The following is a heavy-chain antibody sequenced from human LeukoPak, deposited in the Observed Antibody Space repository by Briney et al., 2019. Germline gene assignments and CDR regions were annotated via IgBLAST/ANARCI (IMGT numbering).Heavy chain of an antibody. CDR3: ARGARGPDY. J-gene: IGHJ4*02. Sequence: GGSLGLSCAAPGFPFSDYYMSWIRQAPGKGLQWVSFISTSSSYTTYADSVKGRFTISRDDAKNSLYLQMNSLRVEDTAVYYCARGARGPDYWGQGTLVTVSS. V-gene: IGHV3-11*06. CDR1: GFPFSDYY. CDR2: ISTSSSYT. D-gene: IGHD2-15*01.